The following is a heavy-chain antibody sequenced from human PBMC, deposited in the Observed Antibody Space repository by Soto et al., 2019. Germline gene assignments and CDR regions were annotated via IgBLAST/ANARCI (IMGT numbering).Heavy chain of an antibody. V-gene: IGHV4-34*01. CDR2: INHSGST. CDR1: GVSCSGYY. CDR3: ARYRYSSLDY. D-gene: IGHD5-18*01. Sequence: SETLSLTWAVDGVSCSGYYWSWIRKPPGKGLEWIGEINHSGSTNYNPSLKSRVTISVDTSKNQFSLKLSSVTAADTAVYYCARYRYSSLDYWGQGTLVTVSS. J-gene: IGHJ4*02.